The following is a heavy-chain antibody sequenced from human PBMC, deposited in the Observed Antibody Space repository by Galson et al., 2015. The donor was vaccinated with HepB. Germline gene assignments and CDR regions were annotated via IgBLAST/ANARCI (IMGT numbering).Heavy chain of an antibody. J-gene: IGHJ4*02. CDR1: GFTFSSYG. CDR3: AKDLSGYWTYDY. V-gene: IGHV3-30*18. D-gene: IGHD1-1*01. Sequence: SLRLSCAASGFTFSSYGMHWVRQAPGKGLEWVAVISFDGSTKWYADSVKGRFTISRDNSKNTLYLQMDSLRAEDTGLYHCAKDLSGYWTYDYWGQGTLVTVSS. CDR2: ISFDGSTK.